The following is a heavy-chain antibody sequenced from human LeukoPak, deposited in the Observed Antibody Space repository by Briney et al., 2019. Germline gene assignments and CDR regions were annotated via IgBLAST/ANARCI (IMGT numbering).Heavy chain of an antibody. CDR2: IYWDDDK. V-gene: IGHV2-5*02. D-gene: IGHD5-12*01. CDR3: ASGRGAARSSLLEI. CDR1: GFSLSTSGVG. J-gene: IGHJ4*02. Sequence: SGPTLVNPTRTLTMTSTFSGFSLSTSGVGVGWIRQPPGKALEWLALIYWDDDKRYSPHLDTRLTITKDTYANQVLLTMTNMDLADTGTYYWASGRGAARSSLLEIWGQGFLVTVSS.